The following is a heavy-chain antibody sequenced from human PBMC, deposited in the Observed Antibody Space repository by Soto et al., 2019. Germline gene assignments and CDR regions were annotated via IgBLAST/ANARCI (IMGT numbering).Heavy chain of an antibody. J-gene: IGHJ3*01. CDR2: ISDAAGSA. Sequence: RRLSCVGSGFTFSSYAMSWVRQVPGKGLEWVSSISDAAGSAYYVDSVKGRFTISRDNSKKTLYLQMNSLRAEDSAVYYCARPYGGKIGDAPDLWGPGTMVTVSS. D-gene: IGHD4-17*01. CDR1: GFTFSSYA. V-gene: IGHV3-23*01. CDR3: ARPYGGKIGDAPDL.